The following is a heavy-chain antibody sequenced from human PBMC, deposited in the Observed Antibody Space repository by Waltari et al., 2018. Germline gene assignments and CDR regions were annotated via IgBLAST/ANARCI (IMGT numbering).Heavy chain of an antibody. J-gene: IGHJ3*02. D-gene: IGHD5-12*01. CDR3: ARSRRDGYNYRIASAAFDI. CDR1: GYSISSGYY. CDR2: IYHSGST. Sequence: QVQLQESGPGLVKPSETLSLNCAVSGYSISSGYYWGWIRQPPGKGLEWIGSIYHSGSTYYNPSLKSRVTISVDTSKNQFSLKLSSVTAADTAVYYCARSRRDGYNYRIASAAFDIWGQGTMVTVSS. V-gene: IGHV4-38-2*01.